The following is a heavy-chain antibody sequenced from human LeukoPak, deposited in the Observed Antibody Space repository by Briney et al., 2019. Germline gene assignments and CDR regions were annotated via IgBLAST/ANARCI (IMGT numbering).Heavy chain of an antibody. V-gene: IGHV3-30-3*01. J-gene: IGHJ4*02. CDR3: ARGSNYYDSSGYLYYFDY. CDR1: GFTSSSYA. CDR2: ISYDGSNK. Sequence: SGGSLRLSCAASGFTSSSYAMHWVRQAPGKGLEWVAVISYDGSNKYYADSVKGRFTISRDNSKNTLYLQMNSLRAEDTAVYYCARGSNYYDSSGYLYYFDYWGQGTLVTVFS. D-gene: IGHD3-22*01.